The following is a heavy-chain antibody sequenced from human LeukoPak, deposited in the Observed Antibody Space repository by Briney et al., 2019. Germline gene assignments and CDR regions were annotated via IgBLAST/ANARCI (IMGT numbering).Heavy chain of an antibody. CDR3: ARDFSQPITGMAMFFYYYYMDV. CDR2: IFASGST. CDR1: GGSIDTYN. J-gene: IGHJ6*03. D-gene: IGHD1-20*01. Sequence: SETLSLTCTASGGSIDTYNWSWIRQPAGKGLEWIGRIFASGSTSYNPSLKSRVTVSVDTSKNQFSLKLSSVTAADTAVYYCARDFSQPITGMAMFFYYYYMDVWGKGTTVTVSS. V-gene: IGHV4-4*07.